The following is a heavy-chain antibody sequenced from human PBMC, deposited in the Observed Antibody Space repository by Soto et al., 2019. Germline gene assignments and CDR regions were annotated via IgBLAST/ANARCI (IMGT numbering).Heavy chain of an antibody. CDR1: GFTFGTHA. CDR3: ARAFCTNGVCYYFFDY. CDR2: IYYDGSNR. Sequence: QVQLVESGGGVVKPGGSLRLSCAASGFTFGTHAMHWVRQAAGKGLEWVAVIYYDGSNRYYGDAVKGRFTISRDNSKSTLYLQMSSLRAEDTAVYYCARAFCTNGVCYYFFDYWGHGTLVTVSS. D-gene: IGHD2-8*01. J-gene: IGHJ4*01. V-gene: IGHV3-33*01.